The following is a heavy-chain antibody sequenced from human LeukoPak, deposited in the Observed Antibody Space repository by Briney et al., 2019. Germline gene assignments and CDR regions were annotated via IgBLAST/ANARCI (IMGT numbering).Heavy chain of an antibody. CDR3: ARGLITFGGVIDNGMDV. V-gene: IGHV3-33*01. Sequence: PGGSLRLSCAASGFTFSSYGMHWVRQAPGKGLEWVAVIWYDGSNKYYADSVKGRFTISRDNSKNTLYLQMNSLRAEDTAVYYCARGLITFGGVIDNGMDVWGQGTTVTVS. J-gene: IGHJ6*02. D-gene: IGHD3-16*01. CDR1: GFTFSSYG. CDR2: IWYDGSNK.